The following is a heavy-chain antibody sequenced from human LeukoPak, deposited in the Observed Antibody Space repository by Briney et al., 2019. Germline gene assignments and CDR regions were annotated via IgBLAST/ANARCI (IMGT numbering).Heavy chain of an antibody. CDR1: GGSFSGYY. V-gene: IGHV4-34*01. J-gene: IGHJ4*02. D-gene: IGHD3-10*01. CDR2: INHSGST. Sequence: PSETLSLTCAVYGGSFSGYYWSWIRQPPGKGLEWIGEINHSGSTNYNPSLKSRVTISVDTSKNQFSLKLSSVTAADTAVYYCARWQIGSGSYYNDYWGQGTLVTVSS. CDR3: ARWQIGSGSYYNDY.